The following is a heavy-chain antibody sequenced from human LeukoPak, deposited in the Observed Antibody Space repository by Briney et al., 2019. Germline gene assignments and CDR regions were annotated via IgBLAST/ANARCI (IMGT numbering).Heavy chain of an antibody. V-gene: IGHV3-30*18. Sequence: GRSLRLSCAASGFTFSSYGMHWVRQAPGKGLEWVAVISYDGSNKYYADSVKGRFTISRDNSKNTLYLQMNGLRAEGTAVYYCAKSGATAHYFDYWGQGALVTVSS. D-gene: IGHD1-26*01. CDR1: GFTFSSYG. CDR3: AKSGATAHYFDY. J-gene: IGHJ4*02. CDR2: ISYDGSNK.